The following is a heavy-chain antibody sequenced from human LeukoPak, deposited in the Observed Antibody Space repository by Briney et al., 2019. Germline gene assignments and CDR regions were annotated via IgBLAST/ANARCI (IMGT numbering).Heavy chain of an antibody. CDR1: GFTISGHW. CDR2: INSGGNSI. J-gene: IGHJ4*02. Sequence: PGGSLRLSCAASGFTISGHWMHWVRQGPGKGLVWVSRINSGGNSIAYADSVKGRFTISRDNANNMLYLQMNSLRAEDTAIYYCAREDTTLVASSRLDYWGQGTLVTVSS. D-gene: IGHD5-18*01. V-gene: IGHV3-74*01. CDR3: AREDTTLVASSRLDY.